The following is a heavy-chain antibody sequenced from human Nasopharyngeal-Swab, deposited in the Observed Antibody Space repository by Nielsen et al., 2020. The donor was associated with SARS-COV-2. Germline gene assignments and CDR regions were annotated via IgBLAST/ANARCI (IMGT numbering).Heavy chain of an antibody. Sequence: GGSLRLSCAASGFTFSNYVMNWVRQAPGKGLEWVSATTNSGGSTYYADSVKGRFTISRDNSENTLFLQMNSLRAEDTAVYYCAKDKAHSTFDYWGQGTLVTVSS. J-gene: IGHJ4*02. CDR3: AKDKAHSTFDY. V-gene: IGHV3-23*01. CDR2: TTNSGGST. CDR1: GFTFSNYV. D-gene: IGHD4-11*01.